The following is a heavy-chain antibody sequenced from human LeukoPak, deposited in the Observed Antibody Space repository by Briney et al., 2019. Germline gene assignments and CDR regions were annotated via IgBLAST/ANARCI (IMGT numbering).Heavy chain of an antibody. Sequence: PGGSLRLSCAASGFTFRTYNMNWVRQAPGKGLEWVSSISNNSGYIYYANSVKGRFTISRDNAKNSLYLQMNSLRAEDTAVYYCARDRNYYDSSGYYSLVDYWGQGTLVTVSS. CDR1: GFTFRTYN. V-gene: IGHV3-21*01. CDR3: ARDRNYYDSSGYYSLVDY. D-gene: IGHD3-22*01. CDR2: ISNNSGYI. J-gene: IGHJ4*02.